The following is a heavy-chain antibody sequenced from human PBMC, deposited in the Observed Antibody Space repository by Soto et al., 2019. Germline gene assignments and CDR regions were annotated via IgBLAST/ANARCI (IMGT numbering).Heavy chain of an antibody. V-gene: IGHV3-23*01. CDR2: ISGSGGST. Sequence: GGSLRLSCAASGFTFSSYAMSWVRQAPGKGLEWVSAISGSGGSTYYADSVKGRFTISRDNSKNTLYLQMNSLRAEDTAVYYCAKDTVRGGLAAAGTVLTTFDYWGQGTLVTVSS. D-gene: IGHD6-13*01. CDR3: AKDTVRGGLAAAGTVLTTFDY. CDR1: GFTFSSYA. J-gene: IGHJ4*02.